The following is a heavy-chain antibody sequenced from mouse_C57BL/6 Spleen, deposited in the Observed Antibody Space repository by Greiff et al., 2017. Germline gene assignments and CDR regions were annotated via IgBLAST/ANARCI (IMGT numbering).Heavy chain of an antibody. J-gene: IGHJ4*01. CDR3: ARLDDYGSSFYAMDC. V-gene: IGHV1-76*01. CDR2: IYPGSGNT. CDR1: GYTFTDYY. D-gene: IGHD1-1*01. Sequence: QVQLQQSGAELVRPGASVKLSCKASGYTFTDYYINWVKQRPGQGLEWIARIYPGSGNTYYNEKFKGKATLTAEKSSSTAYMQLSSLTSEDSSVYFGARLDDYGSSFYAMDCWGQGTSVTVSS.